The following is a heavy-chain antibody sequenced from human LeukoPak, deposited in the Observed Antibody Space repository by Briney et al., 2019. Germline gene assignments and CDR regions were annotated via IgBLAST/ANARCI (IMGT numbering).Heavy chain of an antibody. D-gene: IGHD1-26*01. CDR3: ARGRWELLSWFDP. V-gene: IGHV1-69*05. Sequence: RASVKVSCKASGGTFSSYAISWVRQAPGQGLEWMGGIIPIFGTANYAQKFQGRVTITTDESTSTAYMELSSLRSEDTAAYYCARGRWELLSWFDPWGQGTLVTVSS. J-gene: IGHJ5*02. CDR1: GGTFSSYA. CDR2: IIPIFGTA.